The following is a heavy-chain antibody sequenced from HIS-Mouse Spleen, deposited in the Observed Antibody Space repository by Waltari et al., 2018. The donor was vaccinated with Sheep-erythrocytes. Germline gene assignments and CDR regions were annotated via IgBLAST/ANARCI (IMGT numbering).Heavy chain of an antibody. CDR1: GFTFSGYA. CDR3: AKRRTGDGGLDY. CDR2: IRGSGGST. J-gene: IGHJ4*02. V-gene: IGHV3-23*01. D-gene: IGHD7-27*01. Sequence: EVQLLESGGGLVQPGGSLRLSCAASGFTFSGYAMSWGPQAPGKGLEWVSAIRGSGGSTYYADSVKGRFTISRDNSKNTLYLQMNSLRAEDTAVYYCAKRRTGDGGLDYWGQGTLVTVSS.